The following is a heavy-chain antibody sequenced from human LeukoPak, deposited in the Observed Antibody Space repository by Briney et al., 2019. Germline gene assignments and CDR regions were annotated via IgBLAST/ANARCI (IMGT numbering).Heavy chain of an antibody. V-gene: IGHV3-30*18. CDR3: AKGDSSSWYPTYYYYYYGMDV. CDR2: ISYDGSNK. J-gene: IGHJ6*02. CDR1: GFTFSRYG. Sequence: GGSLRLSCATSGFTFSRYGMNWVRQAPGKGLEWVAVISYDGSNKYYADSVKGRFTISRDNSKNTLCLQMNSLRAEDTAVYYCAKGDSSSWYPTYYYYYYGMDVWGQGTTVTVSS. D-gene: IGHD6-13*01.